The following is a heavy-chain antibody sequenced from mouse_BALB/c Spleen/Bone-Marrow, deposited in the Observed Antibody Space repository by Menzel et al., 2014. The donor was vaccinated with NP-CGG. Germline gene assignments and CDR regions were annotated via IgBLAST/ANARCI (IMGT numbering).Heavy chain of an antibody. D-gene: IGHD1-1*01. V-gene: IGHV1S22*01. CDR2: VYPGSDTA. J-gene: IGHJ3*01. CDR1: GYTFTNFW. CDR3: TRSLYYYPAY. Sequence: LQQSGSELMRPGASVKLSCKASGYTFTNFWMHWVRQRPGQGLEWIGNVYPGSDTANYDEKFKSKATLTVDTSSSTAYMQLSSLTSEDSAVYYCTRSLYYYPAYWGQGTLVTVST.